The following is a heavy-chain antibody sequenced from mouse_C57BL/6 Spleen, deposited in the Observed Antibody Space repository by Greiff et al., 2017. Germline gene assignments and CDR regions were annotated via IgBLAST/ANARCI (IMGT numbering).Heavy chain of an antibody. CDR2: ISDGGSYT. J-gene: IGHJ3*01. CDR1: GFTFSSYA. V-gene: IGHV5-4*01. D-gene: IGHD1-1*01. Sequence: EVQLVESGGGLVKPGGSLKLSCAASGFTFSSYAMSWVRQTPEKRLEWVATISDGGSYTYYPDNVKGRFTISRDNAKNNLYLQMSHLKSEDTAMYDCARGGYGSSSFAYWGQGTLVTVSA. CDR3: ARGGYGSSSFAY.